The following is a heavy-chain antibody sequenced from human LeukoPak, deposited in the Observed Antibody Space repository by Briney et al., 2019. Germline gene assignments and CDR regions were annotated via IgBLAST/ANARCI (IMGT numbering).Heavy chain of an antibody. D-gene: IGHD5-18*01. V-gene: IGHV3-48*03. Sequence: PGGSLRLSCAASGFTFSSYEMNWVRQAPGKGLEWVSYISSSGSTIYYADSVKGRFTISRDNAKNSLYLQMSSLRAEDTAVYYCARDYSSVAFDIWGQGTMVTVSS. CDR1: GFTFSSYE. J-gene: IGHJ3*02. CDR3: ARDYSSVAFDI. CDR2: ISSSGSTI.